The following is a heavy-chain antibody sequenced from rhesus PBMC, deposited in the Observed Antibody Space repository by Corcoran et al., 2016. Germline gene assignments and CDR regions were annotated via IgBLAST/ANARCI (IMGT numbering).Heavy chain of an antibody. Sequence: QVQLQESGPGLVKPSETLSLTCAVSGGSVSSRNWWSWIRQPPGKGLEWIGYISGSSSSTYYNPALKSRITSSTDTSKNQCALKLSSVTAADTAVYYCARDLSNYVYFEFWGQGALVTVSS. D-gene: IGHD4-23*01. CDR1: GGSVSSRNW. V-gene: IGHV4-65*01. J-gene: IGHJ1*01. CDR2: ISGSSSST. CDR3: ARDLSNYVYFEF.